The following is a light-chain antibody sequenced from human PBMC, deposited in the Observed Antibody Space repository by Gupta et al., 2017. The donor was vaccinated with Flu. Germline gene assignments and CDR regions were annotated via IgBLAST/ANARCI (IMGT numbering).Light chain of an antibody. Sequence: IVFTQSPATLSLSPGESATLSCRASQSVHNYLAWYQQKPGRAPKLLIYDASNRDTGITARFSGSGFGKELSLTISSREQEDFAGYYCQQHSNWPPFTFGQGTQLDIK. V-gene: IGKV3-11*01. CDR3: QQHSNWPPFT. CDR1: QSVHNY. CDR2: DAS. J-gene: IGKJ5*01.